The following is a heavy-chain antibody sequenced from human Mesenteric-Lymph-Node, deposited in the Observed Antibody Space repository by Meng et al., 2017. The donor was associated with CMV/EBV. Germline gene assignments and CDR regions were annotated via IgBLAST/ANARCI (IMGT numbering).Heavy chain of an antibody. CDR1: GGSFNGYY. D-gene: IGHD1-26*01. J-gene: IGHJ3*02. Sequence: TCTVYGGSFNGYYWSWIRQPPGKGLEWIGDINHSGTTNYNPSLKSRVTISIDTSKNQFSLKLSSVTAADTAVYYCARHSGRYDAFDIWGQGTMVTVSS. CDR3: ARHSGRYDAFDI. CDR2: INHSGTT. V-gene: IGHV4-34*01.